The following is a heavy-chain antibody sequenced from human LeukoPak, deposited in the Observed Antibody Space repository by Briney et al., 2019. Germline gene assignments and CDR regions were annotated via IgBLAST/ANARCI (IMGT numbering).Heavy chain of an antibody. V-gene: IGHV3-74*01. Sequence: GGSLRLSCAASGDYWMHWVRQAPGKGLVWVSHINSDGSWTSYADSVKGRFTISKDNAKNTVYLQMSNLRAEDTAVYYCVSFYEAYWGRGTLVTVSS. D-gene: IGHD2/OR15-2a*01. CDR3: VSFYEAY. CDR1: GDYW. J-gene: IGHJ4*02. CDR2: INSDGSWT.